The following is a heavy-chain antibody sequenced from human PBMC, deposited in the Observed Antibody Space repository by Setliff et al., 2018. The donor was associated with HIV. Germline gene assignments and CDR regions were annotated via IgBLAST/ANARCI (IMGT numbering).Heavy chain of an antibody. CDR1: GGSISSSSYY. CDR2: IYSRGST. V-gene: IGHV4-39*07. D-gene: IGHD6-19*01. Sequence: PSETLSLTCTVSGGSISSSSYYWGWIRQAPGKGLEWIGSIYSRGSTYYNPSLKSRVTISVDTSKNQFSLKLSSVTAADTAVYYCAKLAVAGAHDAFDIWGQGTMVTVSS. J-gene: IGHJ3*02. CDR3: AKLAVAGAHDAFDI.